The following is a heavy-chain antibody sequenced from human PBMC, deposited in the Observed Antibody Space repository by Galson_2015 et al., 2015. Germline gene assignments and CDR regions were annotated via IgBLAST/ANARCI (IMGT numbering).Heavy chain of an antibody. J-gene: IGHJ4*02. CDR3: ARDLRFLEWLSFDY. V-gene: IGHV3-21*01. D-gene: IGHD3-3*01. Sequence: SLRLSCAASGFTVSSYSMNWVRQAPGKGLEWVSSISSSSSYIYYADSVKGRFTISRDNAKNSLYLQMNSLRAEDTAVYYCARDLRFLEWLSFDYWGQGTLVTVSS. CDR2: ISSSSSYI. CDR1: GFTVSSYS.